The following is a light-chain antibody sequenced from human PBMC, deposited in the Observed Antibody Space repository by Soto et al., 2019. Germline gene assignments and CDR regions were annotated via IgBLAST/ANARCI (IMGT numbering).Light chain of an antibody. V-gene: IGKV3-20*01. CDR3: PQYGSSPST. Sequence: EIVLTQSPGTLSLSPGERATLSCRASQSISSSYLAWYQQKPGQAPRLLIYGASSRATGIPDRFSGSGSGTDFTLTISRREPEDFAVYYCPQYGSSPSTFGQGTKVEVK. CDR1: QSISSSY. CDR2: GAS. J-gene: IGKJ1*01.